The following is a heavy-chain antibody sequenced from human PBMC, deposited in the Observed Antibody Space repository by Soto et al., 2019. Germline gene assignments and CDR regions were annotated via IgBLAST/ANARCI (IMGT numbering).Heavy chain of an antibody. Sequence: EVQLVESGGGLVKPGGSLRLSCAASGFTFANAWMNWVRQTPGNGLEWVGRIKGKTTGGTTDYPTPVKGPFTISRDDSKNTLYLHLNSLQTEDTAVYYCTEGILRSGGMDVWGQGTTVTVSS. CDR1: GFTFANAW. CDR3: TEGILRSGGMDV. CDR2: IKGKTTGGTT. D-gene: IGHD2-21*01. V-gene: IGHV3-15*07. J-gene: IGHJ6*02.